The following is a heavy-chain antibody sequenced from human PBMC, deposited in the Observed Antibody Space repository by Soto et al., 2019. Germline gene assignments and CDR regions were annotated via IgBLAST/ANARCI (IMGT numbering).Heavy chain of an antibody. J-gene: IGHJ6*02. V-gene: IGHV4-59*01. Sequence: PSETLSLTCNVSGGPLTTYFWSWIRQPPGKGLEWIGYVSYFGTTNYNPSLQSRVTISLDTSKNHFSLKLSSLTAADTAVYYCARDLWGYCGTDCYPLDVWGQGTTVTVSS. D-gene: IGHD2-21*02. CDR3: ARDLWGYCGTDCYPLDV. CDR2: VSYFGTT. CDR1: GGPLTTYF.